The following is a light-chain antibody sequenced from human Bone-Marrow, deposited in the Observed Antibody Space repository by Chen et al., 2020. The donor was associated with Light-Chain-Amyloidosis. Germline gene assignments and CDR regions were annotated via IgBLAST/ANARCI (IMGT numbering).Light chain of an antibody. CDR3: QQRSSWPIT. Sequence: EIVLTQSPATLSLSPGERGTLSCRASQSVNNYLAWYQQKPGQAPRLLIYDASNRATGIPARFSGSGSGTGFTLAISRLEPEEFAVYYCQQRSSWPITFGQGTRLEIQ. CDR2: DAS. J-gene: IGKJ5*01. CDR1: QSVNNY. V-gene: IGKV3-11*01.